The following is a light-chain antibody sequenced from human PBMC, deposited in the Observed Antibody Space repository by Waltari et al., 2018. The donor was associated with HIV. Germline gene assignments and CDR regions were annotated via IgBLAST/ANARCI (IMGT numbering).Light chain of an antibody. J-gene: IGKJ2*01. CDR2: AAS. CDR1: QSISSY. Sequence: DIQMTQSPSSLSASVGDRVTITCRASQSISSYLNWYQQQPGKAPKPLIYAASSLQSGVPSRFSGSGSGTDFTLTISSLQPEDFASYYCRQSYTTPYTFGQGTKLEIK. V-gene: IGKV1-39*01. CDR3: RQSYTTPYT.